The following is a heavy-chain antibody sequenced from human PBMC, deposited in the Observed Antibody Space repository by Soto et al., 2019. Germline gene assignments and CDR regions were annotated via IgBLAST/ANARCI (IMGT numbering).Heavy chain of an antibody. V-gene: IGHV3-30*18. CDR1: GFPFNNYG. D-gene: IGHD6-13*01. J-gene: IGHJ3*01. CDR3: AKYHGIAASHGID. CDR2: ISNDGSDK. Sequence: QVQLVESGGGVVQPGRSLRLSCAASGFPFNNYGMHWVRQAPGKGLEWVATISNDGSDKYYADSVKGRLTISRDNSKNTVYLQMNSLRAELTAVYYCAKYHGIAASHGIDWGQGTMVPVSS.